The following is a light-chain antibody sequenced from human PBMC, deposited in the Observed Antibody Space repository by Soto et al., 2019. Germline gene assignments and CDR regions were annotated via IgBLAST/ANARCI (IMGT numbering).Light chain of an antibody. CDR3: MQGTHWRYT. CDR1: QSLVYRDGNTY. V-gene: IGKV2-30*01. J-gene: IGKJ2*01. Sequence: DVVMTQSPLSLPVTLGQPASISCRSSQSLVYRDGNTYLNWFHQRPGRSPRRLIYNVSNRDFGVPDGFSGSGSGTDFTLYISTVEAEDVGVYYCMQGTHWRYTFGQGTKLEIK. CDR2: NVS.